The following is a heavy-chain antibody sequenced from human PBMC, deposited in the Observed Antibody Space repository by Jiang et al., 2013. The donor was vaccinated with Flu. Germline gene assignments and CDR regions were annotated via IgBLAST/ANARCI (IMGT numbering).Heavy chain of an antibody. Sequence: GPGLVKPSETLSLTCTVSGGSISSYYWSWIRQPPGKGLEWIGYIYYSGSTNYNPSLKSRVTISVDTSKNQFSLKLSSVTAADTAVYYCARGFDCGGDCYSEDFDYWG. J-gene: IGHJ4*01. CDR1: GGSISSYY. D-gene: IGHD2-21*02. CDR2: IYYSGST. V-gene: IGHV4-59*01. CDR3: ARGFDCGGDCYSEDFDY.